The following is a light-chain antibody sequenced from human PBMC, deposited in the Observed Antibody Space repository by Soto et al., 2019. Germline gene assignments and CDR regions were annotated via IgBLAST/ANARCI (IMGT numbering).Light chain of an antibody. V-gene: IGKV1-5*01. CDR3: QQYDSYPLT. J-gene: IGKJ4*01. Sequence: DIQMTQSPSTLSASVGDTVTITCRASQTISGWLAWYQQRPGKAPNLLIFDASTLESGVPSRFSGSGSGTTFTLTISSLQSDDFATYYCQQYDSYPLTFGGGTKVDI. CDR1: QTISGW. CDR2: DAS.